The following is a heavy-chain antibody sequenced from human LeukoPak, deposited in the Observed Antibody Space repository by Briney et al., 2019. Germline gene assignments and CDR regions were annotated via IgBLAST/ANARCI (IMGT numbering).Heavy chain of an antibody. CDR3: ATPYESSSGAFDI. J-gene: IGHJ3*02. CDR2: IYPGDSDT. V-gene: IGHV5-51*01. D-gene: IGHD6-6*01. Sequence: GESLKISCKGSGYSFTSYWIGWVRQMPGKGLEWMGIIYPGDSDTRYSPSFQGQVTISADKSISTTYLQWSSLKASDTAMYYCATPYESSSGAFDIWGQGTMVTVSS. CDR1: GYSFTSYW.